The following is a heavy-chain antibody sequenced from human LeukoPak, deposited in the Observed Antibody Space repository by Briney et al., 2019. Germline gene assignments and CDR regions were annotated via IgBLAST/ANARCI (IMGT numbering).Heavy chain of an antibody. Sequence: GRSLRLSCAASGFTFSSYGMHWVRQAPGKGPEWVAVIWYDGSNKYYTDSVKGRFTISRDNSKNTLYLQMNSLRAEDTAVYYCARNYYDSSGYYRFDYWGQGTLVTVSS. CDR3: ARNYYDSSGYYRFDY. V-gene: IGHV3-33*01. J-gene: IGHJ4*02. CDR2: IWYDGSNK. CDR1: GFTFSSYG. D-gene: IGHD3-22*01.